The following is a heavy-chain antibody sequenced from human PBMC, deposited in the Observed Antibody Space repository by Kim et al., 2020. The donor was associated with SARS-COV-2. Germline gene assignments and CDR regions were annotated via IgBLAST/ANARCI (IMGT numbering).Heavy chain of an antibody. CDR3: AREGGYCTGGVCSDPNFDY. J-gene: IGHJ4*02. CDR1: GYTFTGYY. D-gene: IGHD2-8*02. V-gene: IGHV1-2*06. Sequence: ASVKVSCKASGYTFTGYYMHWVRQAPGQGLEWMGRINPNSGGTNYAQKFQGRVTMTRDTSISTAYMELSRLRSDDTAVYYCAREGGYCTGGVCSDPNFDYWGQGTLVTVSS. CDR2: INPNSGGT.